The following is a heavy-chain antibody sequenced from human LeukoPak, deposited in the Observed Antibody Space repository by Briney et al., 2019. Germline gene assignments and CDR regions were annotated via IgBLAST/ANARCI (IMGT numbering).Heavy chain of an antibody. CDR1: GFTFSSFE. D-gene: IGHD3-10*01. J-gene: IGHJ4*02. Sequence: PGGSLRLSCAPSGFTFSSFEMNWVRQAPGKGLEWVSYISSTGNTIYYADSVKGRFTISRDNAKSSLYLRMNSLRAEDTAVYYCARDSSGNFIPDYFDYWGQGTLVTVSS. V-gene: IGHV3-48*03. CDR3: ARDSSGNFIPDYFDY. CDR2: ISSTGNTI.